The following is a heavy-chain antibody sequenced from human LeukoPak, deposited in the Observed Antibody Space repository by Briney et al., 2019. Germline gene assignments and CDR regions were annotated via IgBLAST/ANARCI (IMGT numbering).Heavy chain of an antibody. J-gene: IGHJ4*02. CDR1: GFTFSSYW. Sequence: GGCLRLSCAASGFTFSSYWMHWVRQAPGKGLVWVSRINSDGSSTSYADSVKGRFTISRDNAKNTLYLQMNSLRAEDTAVYYCAKGGCSSTSCYFDYWGQGTLVTVSS. V-gene: IGHV3-74*01. CDR3: AKGGCSSTSCYFDY. CDR2: INSDGSST. D-gene: IGHD2-2*01.